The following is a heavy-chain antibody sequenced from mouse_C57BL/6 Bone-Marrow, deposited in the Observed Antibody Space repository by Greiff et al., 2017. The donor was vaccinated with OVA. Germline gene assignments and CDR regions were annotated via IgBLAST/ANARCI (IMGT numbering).Heavy chain of an antibody. V-gene: IGHV1-52*01. D-gene: IGHD1-3*01. J-gene: IGHJ4*01. CDR2: IDPSDSET. CDR3: ARLKGVYHYAMDY. CDR1: GYTFTSYW. Sequence: QVQLQQPGAELVRPGSSVKLSCKASGYTFTSYWMHWVKQRPIQGLEWIGNIDPSDSETHYNQEFKDKATLTVDKSSSTAYMQLSSLTSEDSAVYYCARLKGVYHYAMDYWGQGPSVPVSS.